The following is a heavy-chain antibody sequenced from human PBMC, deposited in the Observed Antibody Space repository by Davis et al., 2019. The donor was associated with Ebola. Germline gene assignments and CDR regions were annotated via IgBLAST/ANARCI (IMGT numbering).Heavy chain of an antibody. CDR1: GFTFSSYA. Sequence: GESLKISCAASGFTFSSYAMSWVRQAPGKGLEWVSAISGSGGSTYYADSVKGRFTISRDNSKNTLYLQMNSLRAEDTAVYYCAKAGGYTWYFDYWGQGTLVTVSS. V-gene: IGHV3-23*01. CDR2: ISGSGGST. D-gene: IGHD5-12*01. J-gene: IGHJ4*02. CDR3: AKAGGYTWYFDY.